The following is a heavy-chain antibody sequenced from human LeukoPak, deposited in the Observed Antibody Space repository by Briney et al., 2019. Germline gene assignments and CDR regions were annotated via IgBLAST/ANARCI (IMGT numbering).Heavy chain of an antibody. V-gene: IGHV3-7*01. CDR2: IKQDGSEK. CDR3: ARMLGLYYYDSSGHQTD. D-gene: IGHD3-22*01. Sequence: GGSLRLSCAASGFTFSSYAMSWVRQAPGKGLEWVANIKQDGSEKYYVDSVKGRFTISRDNAKNSLYLQMNSLRAEDTAVYYCARMLGLYYYDSSGHQTDWGQGTLVTVSS. J-gene: IGHJ4*02. CDR1: GFTFSSYA.